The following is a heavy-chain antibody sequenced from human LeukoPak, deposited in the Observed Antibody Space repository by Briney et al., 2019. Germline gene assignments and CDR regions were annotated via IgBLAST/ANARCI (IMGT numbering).Heavy chain of an antibody. Sequence: SETLSLTCTVSGGSISSSSYFWGWIRQPPGKGLEWIGEINHSGSTNYNPSLKSRVTISVDTSKNQFSLKLSSVTAADTAVYYCARALKDFWSGYYWNNWFDPWGQGTLVTVSS. CDR3: ARALKDFWSGYYWNNWFDP. CDR1: GGSISSSSYF. J-gene: IGHJ5*02. D-gene: IGHD3-3*01. CDR2: INHSGST. V-gene: IGHV4-39*07.